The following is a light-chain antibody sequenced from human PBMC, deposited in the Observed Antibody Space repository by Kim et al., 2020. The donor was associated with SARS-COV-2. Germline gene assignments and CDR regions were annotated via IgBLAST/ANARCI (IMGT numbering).Light chain of an antibody. J-gene: IGLJ1*01. CDR2: HDD. CDR1: NIGSNT. Sequence: APGKTAMITCGGDNIGSNTVHWYQQKPGQAPVLVISHDDDRPSGTPERFSGSHSGNMATLTVSRVEAGDEADYYCQVWDGRIDKYVFGTGTKVTVL. CDR3: QVWDGRIDKYV. V-gene: IGLV3-21*04.